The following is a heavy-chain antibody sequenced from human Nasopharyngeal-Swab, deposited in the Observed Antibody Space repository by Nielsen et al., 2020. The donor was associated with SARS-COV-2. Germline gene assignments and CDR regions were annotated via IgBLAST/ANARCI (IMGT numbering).Heavy chain of an antibody. J-gene: IGHJ2*01. CDR3: AREDGTYDYVWGSYRYSPLYWYFAL. CDR1: GFTFSRFS. Sequence: ESLKISCAASGFTFSRFSMSWVRQAPGKGLEWVANIKQDGSEKNYVDSVKGRFTITRDNAKNSLYLQMNSLRAEDTAVYYCAREDGTYDYVWGSYRYSPLYWYFALWGRGTLVTVSS. D-gene: IGHD3-16*02. CDR2: IKQDGSEK. V-gene: IGHV3-7*03.